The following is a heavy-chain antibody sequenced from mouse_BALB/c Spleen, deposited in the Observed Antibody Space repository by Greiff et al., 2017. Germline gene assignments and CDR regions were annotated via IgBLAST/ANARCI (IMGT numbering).Heavy chain of an antibody. J-gene: IGHJ4*01. CDR2: IWGDGST. CDR3: AKPGVYDGYLAMDY. Sequence: VKLMESGPGLVAPSQSLSITCTVSGFSLTSYGVSWVRQPPGKGLEWLGVIWGDGSTNYHSALLSRLSISKDNSKSQVFLKLNSLQTDDTATYYCAKPGVYDGYLAMDYWGQGTSVTVSS. V-gene: IGHV2-3*01. CDR1: GFSLTSYG. D-gene: IGHD2-3*01.